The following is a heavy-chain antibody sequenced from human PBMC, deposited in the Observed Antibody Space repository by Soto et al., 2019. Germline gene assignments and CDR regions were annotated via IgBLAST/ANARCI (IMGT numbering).Heavy chain of an antibody. CDR2: IMPIFRTA. CDR1: GGTFSTAA. D-gene: IGHD3-3*02. Sequence: GASVKVSCKASGGTFSTAAISLVRQAPGQGLEWMGGIMPIFRTADYAQKFQGRVTITADESTTTAYLELRSLRSEDTAVYYCARDKDRPQLGGNYYYIMDVWGQGTTVTVSS. V-gene: IGHV1-69*13. CDR3: ARDKDRPQLGGNYYYIMDV. J-gene: IGHJ6*02.